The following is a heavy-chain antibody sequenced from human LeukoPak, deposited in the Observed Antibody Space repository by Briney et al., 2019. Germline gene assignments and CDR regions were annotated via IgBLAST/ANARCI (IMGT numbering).Heavy chain of an antibody. J-gene: IGHJ3*02. D-gene: IGHD1-26*01. CDR3: AKDKSRGSYFDAFDI. V-gene: IGHV3-30*02. CDR2: IRYDGSNK. CDR1: GFTFSSYG. Sequence: GGSLRLSCAASGFTFSSYGMHWVRQAPGKGLEWVAFIRYDGSNKYYADSVKGRFTISRDNSKNTLYLQMNSLRAEDTAVYYCAKDKSRGSYFDAFDIWGQGTMVTVSS.